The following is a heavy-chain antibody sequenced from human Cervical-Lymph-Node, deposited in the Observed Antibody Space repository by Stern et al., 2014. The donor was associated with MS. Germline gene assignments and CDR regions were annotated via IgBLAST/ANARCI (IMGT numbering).Heavy chain of an antibody. CDR2: ISAYNGNT. D-gene: IGHD2-8*01. J-gene: IGHJ6*02. CDR3: ARGKMVYATHYYYYAMDV. CDR1: GYTFTSYG. Sequence: VQLVESGAEVKKPGASVKVSCKASGYTFTSYGISWVRQAPGQGLEWMGWISAYNGNTNYAQKLQGRVTMTTDTSTRTAYMELRSLRSDDTAVYYCARGKMVYATHYYYYAMDVWGQGTTVTVSS. V-gene: IGHV1-18*01.